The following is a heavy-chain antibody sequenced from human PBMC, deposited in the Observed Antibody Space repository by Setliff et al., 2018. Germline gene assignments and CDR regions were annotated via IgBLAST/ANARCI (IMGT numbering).Heavy chain of an antibody. Sequence: AVKVSHQASGGTFSSYSISWVRQAPRQGREWVGGIIPIFGTANYAQKFQGRVTITADEATSTAYMELSSLRSEDTAVYYCARGLVAATLYVWYWGEGTLVTVSS. D-gene: IGHD2-15*01. CDR1: GGTFSSYS. CDR3: ARGLVAATLYVWY. V-gene: IGHV1-69*13. CDR2: IIPIFGTA. J-gene: IGHJ4*02.